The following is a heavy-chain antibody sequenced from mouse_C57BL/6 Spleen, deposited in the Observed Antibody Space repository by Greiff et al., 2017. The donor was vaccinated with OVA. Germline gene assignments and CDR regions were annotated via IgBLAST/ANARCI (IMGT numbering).Heavy chain of an antibody. Sequence: VKLVESGPGLVQPSQSLSITCTVSGFSLTSYGVHWVRQSPGKGLAWLGVIWSGGSTDYNEAFISSLSLRKDNSKSQVYFKMNRQQADDTAIYYCSRKREYDYDEGDFDYWGQGTTLTVSS. J-gene: IGHJ2*01. CDR2: IWSGGST. D-gene: IGHD2-4*01. V-gene: IGHV2-2*01. CDR1: GFSLTSYG. CDR3: SRKREYDYDEGDFDY.